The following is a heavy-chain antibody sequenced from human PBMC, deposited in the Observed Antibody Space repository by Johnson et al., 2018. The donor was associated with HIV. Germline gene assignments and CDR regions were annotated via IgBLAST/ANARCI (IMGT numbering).Heavy chain of an antibody. Sequence: QVQLVESGGGVVQPGRSLRLSCAASGFTFSNYGMHWVRQAPGKGLEWVAVMSYDGSNKYYTDSVRGRFTISRDNSKNTLYLQMNSLRVEDTAVYYCARVTTMIVVGFAFDIWGQGTMVTVSS. V-gene: IGHV3-30*03. CDR3: ARVTTMIVVGFAFDI. D-gene: IGHD3-22*01. J-gene: IGHJ3*02. CDR2: MSYDGSNK. CDR1: GFTFSNYG.